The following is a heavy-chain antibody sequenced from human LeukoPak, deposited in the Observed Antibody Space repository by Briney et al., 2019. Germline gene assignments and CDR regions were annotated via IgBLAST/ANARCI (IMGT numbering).Heavy chain of an antibody. V-gene: IGHV4-4*02. J-gene: IGHJ4*02. CDR3: AREGGFFRPLDY. CDR1: GGSVTSINW. D-gene: IGHD3-3*01. CDR2: VRLDGKT. Sequence: SVTLSLTCGVSGGSVTSINWWTWVRQPPGKGLEWIGEVRLDGKTHYNPSLQSRLTILVSLSENHISLRLTSVTAADTAVYYCAREGGFFRPLDYSGQGTLVTVSS.